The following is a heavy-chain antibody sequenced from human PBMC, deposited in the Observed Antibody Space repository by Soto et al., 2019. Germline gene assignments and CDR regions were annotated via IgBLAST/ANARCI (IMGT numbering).Heavy chain of an antibody. D-gene: IGHD2-21*02. CDR1: GYTFTALY. Sequence: ASVKVSCKASGYTFTALYMNWVRQAPGQGLEWMGWVNPNTGLTKLAQKFQGRVTMTRDTSISTAYMELTRLTSDDTAIYYCTTLRLDPWGQGTLVTVSS. J-gene: IGHJ5*02. V-gene: IGHV1-2*02. CDR3: TTLRLDP. CDR2: VNPNTGLT.